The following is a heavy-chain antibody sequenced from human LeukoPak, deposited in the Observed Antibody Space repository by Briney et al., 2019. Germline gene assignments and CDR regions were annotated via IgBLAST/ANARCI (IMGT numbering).Heavy chain of an antibody. CDR2: IKSKTDGGTI. V-gene: IGHV3-15*01. D-gene: IGHD3-10*01. CDR1: GFTFSDAW. J-gene: IGHJ4*02. Sequence: GGSLRLSCAASGFTFSDAWMSWVRQAPGKGLEWGGRIKSKTDGGTIDYAAPVKGRFTISRDDSKNTLYLQMNSLKSEDTAVYYCSSLAMIRGVMPFDYWGQGTLVTVSS. CDR3: SSLAMIRGVMPFDY.